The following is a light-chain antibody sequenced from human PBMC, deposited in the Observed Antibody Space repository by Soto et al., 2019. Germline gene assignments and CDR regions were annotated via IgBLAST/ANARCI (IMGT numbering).Light chain of an antibody. V-gene: IGKV3-20*01. J-gene: IGKJ4*01. CDR2: GAS. CDR3: KQYRISPPT. CDR1: QSLSSTY. Sequence: EIVLTQSPGTLSLSPGERATLSCRASQSLSSTYLAWYQQKPGPAPRLLIYGASSRATGFPDRFIGSGSATDFTLTISRLEPADLAVYPTKQYRISPPTFGSGTKVQI.